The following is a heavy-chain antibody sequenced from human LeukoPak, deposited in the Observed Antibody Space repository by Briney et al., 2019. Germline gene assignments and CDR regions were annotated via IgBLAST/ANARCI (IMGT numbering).Heavy chain of an antibody. CDR1: GYIFTNYW. D-gene: IGHD5-24*01. V-gene: IGHV5-51*01. Sequence: GESLKIPCKGSGYIFTNYWIGRVRHMPPKGREWMGIIYPGDSDTRYSPSFQGQVTISADKSINTAYLQWSSLKASDTAIYYCARRDASNFNYWGQGTLVTVSS. CDR2: IYPGDSDT. J-gene: IGHJ4*02. CDR3: ARRDASNFNY.